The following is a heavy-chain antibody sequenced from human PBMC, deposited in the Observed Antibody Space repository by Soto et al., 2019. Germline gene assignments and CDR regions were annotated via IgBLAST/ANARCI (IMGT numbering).Heavy chain of an antibody. D-gene: IGHD3-10*01. V-gene: IGHV3-53*01. Sequence: EVQLVESGGGLIQPGGSLRLSCAASGFTVSSNYMSWVRQAPGKGLEWVSVIYSGGSTYYADSVKGRFTISRDNSKNTLYLQMNSLRAEDTAVYYCARDLLWFGELRYGMDVWGQGTTVTVSS. J-gene: IGHJ6*02. CDR3: ARDLLWFGELRYGMDV. CDR2: IYSGGST. CDR1: GFTVSSNY.